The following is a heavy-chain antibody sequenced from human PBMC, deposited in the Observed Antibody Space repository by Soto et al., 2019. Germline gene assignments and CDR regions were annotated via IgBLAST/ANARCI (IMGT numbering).Heavy chain of an antibody. CDR2: ISAYNGNT. Sequence: GASVKVSCKASGYTFTSYGISWVRQAPGQGLEWMGWISAYNGNTNYAQKLQGRVTMTTDTSTSTAYMELRSLRSDDTAVYYCATGPVGVTTRFWVRAFDIWGQGTMVTVSS. CDR3: ATGPVGVTTRFWVRAFDI. CDR1: GYTFTSYG. V-gene: IGHV1-18*01. D-gene: IGHD1-26*01. J-gene: IGHJ3*02.